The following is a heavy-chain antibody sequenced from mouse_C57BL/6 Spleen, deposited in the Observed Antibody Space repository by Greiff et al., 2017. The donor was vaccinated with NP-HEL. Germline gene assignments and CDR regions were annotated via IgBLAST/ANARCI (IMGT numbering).Heavy chain of an antibody. CDR2: IYPGNSDT. D-gene: IGHD2-4*01. J-gene: IGHJ3*01. CDR1: GYTFTSYW. V-gene: IGHV1-5*01. Sequence: EVQLQQSGTVLARPGASVKMSCKTSGYTFTSYWMHWVKQRPGQGLEWIGAIYPGNSDTSYNQKFKGKAKLTAVTSASTAYMELSSLTNEDSAVYYCTSHYDYDGGRLFAYWGQGTLVTVSA. CDR3: TSHYDYDGGRLFAY.